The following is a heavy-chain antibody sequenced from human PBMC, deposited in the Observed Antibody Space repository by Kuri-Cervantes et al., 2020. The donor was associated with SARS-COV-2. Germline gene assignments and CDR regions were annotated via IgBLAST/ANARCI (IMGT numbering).Heavy chain of an antibody. CDR2: INAGNGNT. CDR1: GYTFTSYA. J-gene: IGHJ6*02. CDR3: ARGDIIVATIPSGGYYYGMDV. Sequence: ASVKVSCKASGYTFTSYAMHWVRQAPGQRLEWMGWINAGNGNTKYSQKFQGRVTITTDTSTSTAYMELRSLRSDDTAVYYCARGDIIVATIPSGGYYYGMDVWGQGTTVTVSS. D-gene: IGHD5-12*01. V-gene: IGHV1-3*01.